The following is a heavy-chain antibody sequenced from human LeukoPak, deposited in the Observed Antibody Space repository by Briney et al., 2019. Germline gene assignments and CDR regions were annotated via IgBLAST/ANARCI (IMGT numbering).Heavy chain of an antibody. CDR1: GFTFSSYW. D-gene: IGHD6-19*01. Sequence: GGSLRLSCAASGFTFSSYWMSWVRQAPGKGLEWVANIKQDGSEKYYVDSVKGRFTISRDNAKNSLYLQMNSLRAEDTAVYYCARDPTPAVAGEKDLFDIWGQGTMVTVSS. CDR3: ARDPTPAVAGEKDLFDI. J-gene: IGHJ3*02. CDR2: IKQDGSEK. V-gene: IGHV3-7*01.